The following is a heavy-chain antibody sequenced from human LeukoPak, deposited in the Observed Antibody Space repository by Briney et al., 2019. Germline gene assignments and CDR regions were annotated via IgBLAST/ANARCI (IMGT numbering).Heavy chain of an antibody. CDR2: INHSGST. Sequence: KSSETLSLTCAVYGGSFSGYYWSWIRQPPGKGLEWIGEINHSGSTNYNPSLKSRVTISVDTSKNQFSLKLSSVTAADTAVYYCARHVLRYFDWLLYFDYWGQGTLVTVSS. CDR1: GGSFSGYY. J-gene: IGHJ4*02. CDR3: ARHVLRYFDWLLYFDY. D-gene: IGHD3-9*01. V-gene: IGHV4-34*01.